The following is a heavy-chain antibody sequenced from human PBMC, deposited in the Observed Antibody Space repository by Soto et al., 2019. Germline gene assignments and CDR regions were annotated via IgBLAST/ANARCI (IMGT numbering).Heavy chain of an antibody. CDR1: GYPFTSRG. Sequence: GPEVKEPGASVKVSCKASGYPFTSRGIYWVRQAPGQGLEWMGWISPHNGNTHYSQSLQARVTLTTDTSTSTAYMDLRSLRSDDTAVYYCVREAGDYDWYFDLWGRGTPVTVSS. D-gene: IGHD4-17*01. V-gene: IGHV1-18*01. CDR2: ISPHNGNT. CDR3: VREAGDYDWYFDL. J-gene: IGHJ2*01.